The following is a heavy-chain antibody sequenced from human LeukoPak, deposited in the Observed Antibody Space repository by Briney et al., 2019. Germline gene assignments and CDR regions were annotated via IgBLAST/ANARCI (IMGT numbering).Heavy chain of an antibody. D-gene: IGHD3-9*01. Sequence: GGSLRLSCAASGFTFSSYEIIWVRQAPGKGLEWISYISSSGSTIYSADSVKGRFTISRDNAKNSLYLQMSSLRAEDTAVYYCARALYYDILTGYQTHTYYFDYWGQGTLVTVSS. CDR1: GFTFSSYE. V-gene: IGHV3-48*03. CDR2: ISSSGSTI. J-gene: IGHJ4*02. CDR3: ARALYYDILTGYQTHTYYFDY.